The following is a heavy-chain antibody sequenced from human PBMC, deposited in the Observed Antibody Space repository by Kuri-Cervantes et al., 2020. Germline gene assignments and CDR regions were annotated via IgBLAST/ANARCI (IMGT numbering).Heavy chain of an antibody. CDR3: ARDDAAEDWLLTSLYYFDY. Sequence: GGSLRLSCAASGFTVSSNYMSWVRQAPGKGLEWVSYISSSSSTIYYADSVKGRFTISRDNAKNSLYLQMNSLRAEDTAVYYCARDDAAEDWLLTSLYYFDYWGQGTLVTVSS. J-gene: IGHJ4*02. CDR2: ISSSSSTI. V-gene: IGHV3-48*04. CDR1: GFTVSSNY. D-gene: IGHD3/OR15-3a*01.